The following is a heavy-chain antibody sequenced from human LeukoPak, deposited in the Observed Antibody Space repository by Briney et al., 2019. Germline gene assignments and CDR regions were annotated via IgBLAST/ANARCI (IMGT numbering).Heavy chain of an antibody. Sequence: GASVKVSCKASGYTFTGFYIHWVRQAPGQGLGWMGWINPNSGGTNFAQKFQGRVTMTRDTSISTAYMELSTLRSDDTAVYYCARDIAAAGLPNYWGQGTLVTVSS. D-gene: IGHD6-13*01. V-gene: IGHV1-2*02. CDR2: INPNSGGT. CDR3: ARDIAAAGLPNY. J-gene: IGHJ4*02. CDR1: GYTFTGFY.